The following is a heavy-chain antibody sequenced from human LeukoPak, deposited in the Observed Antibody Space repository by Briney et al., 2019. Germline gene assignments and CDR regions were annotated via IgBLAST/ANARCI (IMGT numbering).Heavy chain of an antibody. D-gene: IGHD1-20*01. CDR1: GFTFSDYY. CDR3: ARRRYNWNAIDY. Sequence: GSLRLSCAASGFTFSDYYMSWIRQAPGKGLEWVSYISSSGSTIYYADSVKGRSTISRDNAKNSLYLQMNSLRAEDTAVYYCARRRYNWNAIDYWGQGTLVTVSS. J-gene: IGHJ4*02. V-gene: IGHV3-11*01. CDR2: ISSSGSTI.